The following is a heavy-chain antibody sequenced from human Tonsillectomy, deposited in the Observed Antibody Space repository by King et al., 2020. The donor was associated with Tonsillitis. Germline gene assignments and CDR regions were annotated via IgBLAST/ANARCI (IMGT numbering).Heavy chain of an antibody. CDR3: ARRPYCGGDCYSVWYFDL. J-gene: IGHJ2*01. CDR2: IYPGDSDT. CDR1: GYSFSNYW. D-gene: IGHD2-21*02. Sequence: QLVQSGAEVKKPGESLKISCKGSGYSFSNYWIGWVRQMPGKGLEWMGIIYPGDSDTRYSPSFQGQVTISADKSISTAYLQWSSLEASDTAMYYCARRPYCGGDCYSVWYFDLWGRGTLVTVSS. V-gene: IGHV5-51*01.